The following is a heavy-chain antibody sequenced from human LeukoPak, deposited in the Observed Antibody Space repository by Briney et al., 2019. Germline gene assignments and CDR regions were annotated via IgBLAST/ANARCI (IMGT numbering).Heavy chain of an antibody. V-gene: IGHV1-18*01. J-gene: IGHJ4*02. D-gene: IGHD3-3*01. CDR2: ISAYNGNT. Sequence: ASVKVSCKASGYTFTSYGISWVRQAPGQGLERMGWISAYNGNTNYAQKLQGRVTMTTDTSTSTAYMELRSLRSDDTAVYYCARGYDFWSGYSPFPYFDYWGQGTLVTVSS. CDR3: ARGYDFWSGYSPFPYFDY. CDR1: GYTFTSYG.